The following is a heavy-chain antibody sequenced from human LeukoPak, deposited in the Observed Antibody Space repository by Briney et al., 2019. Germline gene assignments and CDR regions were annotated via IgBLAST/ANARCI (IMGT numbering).Heavy chain of an antibody. CDR3: ARGDYYGSGSYYLRPNDY. V-gene: IGHV3-30*02. J-gene: IGHJ4*02. D-gene: IGHD3-10*01. CDR1: GFTFSNYG. Sequence: GGTLRLSCAASGFTFSNYGIHWVRQAPGKGLEWVAFIRYDGSDKYYAEFVKGRFTISRDSSKNTVYLQMNSLRDEDTAVYYCARGDYYGSGSYYLRPNDYWGQGTLVTVSS. CDR2: IRYDGSDK.